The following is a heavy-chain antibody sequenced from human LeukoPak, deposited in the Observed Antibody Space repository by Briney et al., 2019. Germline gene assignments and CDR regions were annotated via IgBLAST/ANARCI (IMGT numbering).Heavy chain of an antibody. CDR3: ARGVAGTPLTDY. V-gene: IGHV1-2*02. J-gene: IGHJ4*02. CDR2: INPNSGGT. D-gene: IGHD6-19*01. CDR1: GYTFTGYF. Sequence: ASAKVSCKASGYTFTGYFVHWVRQAPGQGLEWMGWINPNSGGTNYAQKFQGRVTMTRDTSISMAYMELSRLRSDDTAVYYCARGVAGTPLTDYWGQGTLVTVSS.